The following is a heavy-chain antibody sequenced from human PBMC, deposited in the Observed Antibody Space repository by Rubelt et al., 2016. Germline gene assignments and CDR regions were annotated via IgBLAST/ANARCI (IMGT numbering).Heavy chain of an antibody. CDR2: INHSGST. J-gene: IGHJ4*02. D-gene: IGHD5-12*01. Sequence: QVQLQQWGAGLLKPSETLSLTCAVYGGSFSGYYWGWIRQPPGKGLEWIGEINHSGSTNYNPSLKGGVTILVETAKNQFARKRSSVTVAYTAVYYCARAADSGYDSSQLDYWGQGTLVTVSS. CDR3: ARAADSGYDSSQLDY. V-gene: IGHV4-34*01. CDR1: GGSFSGYY.